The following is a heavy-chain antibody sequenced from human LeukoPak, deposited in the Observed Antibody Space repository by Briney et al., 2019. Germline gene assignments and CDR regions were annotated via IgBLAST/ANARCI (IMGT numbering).Heavy chain of an antibody. CDR2: ISHDGSDK. V-gene: IGHV3-30*18. Sequence: GGSLRLSCAASGFTFSSYAMSWVRQAPGKGLEWLAVISHDGSDKYYADSVKGRFTISRDNSKSTLYLQMNSLRPEDTAVYYCAKDTRTPNVDYWGQGTLVTVSS. CDR1: GFTFSSYA. J-gene: IGHJ4*02. D-gene: IGHD2-15*01. CDR3: AKDTRTPNVDY.